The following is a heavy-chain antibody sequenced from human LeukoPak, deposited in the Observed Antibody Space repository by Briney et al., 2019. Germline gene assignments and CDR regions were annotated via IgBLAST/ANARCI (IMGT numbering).Heavy chain of an antibody. CDR1: GGSISGYY. CDR2: IDYSGST. V-gene: IGHV4-59*01. J-gene: IGHJ4*02. Sequence: SETLSLTCTVSGGSISGYYWNWIRQPPGKGLEWIGYIDYSGSTNYNPSLKSRVTISIDTSKNQFSLRLASVTAVDSAVYYCARGFDFKSTYFESWGQGTLVTVSS. D-gene: IGHD5-12*01. CDR3: ARGFDFKSTYFES.